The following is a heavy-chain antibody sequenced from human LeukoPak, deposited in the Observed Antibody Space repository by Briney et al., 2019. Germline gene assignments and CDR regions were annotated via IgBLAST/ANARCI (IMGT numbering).Heavy chain of an antibody. V-gene: IGHV4-34*01. CDR2: INHSGST. CDR1: GGSFSSYY. D-gene: IGHD2-2*01. CDR3: AGEAIGYCSSTSCYTFDY. J-gene: IGHJ4*02. Sequence: SETLSLTCAVYGGSFSSYYWSWIRQPPGKGLEWIGEINHSGSTNYNPSLKSRVTISVDTSKNQFSLKLSSVTAADTAVYYCAGEAIGYCSSTSCYTFDYWGQGTLVTVSS.